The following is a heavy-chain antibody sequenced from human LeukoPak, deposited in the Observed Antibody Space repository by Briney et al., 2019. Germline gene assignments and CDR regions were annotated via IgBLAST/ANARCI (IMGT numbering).Heavy chain of an antibody. CDR1: GLTFSTHS. J-gene: IGHJ3*02. CDR3: ARGRPVLQLLWGAFDI. CDR2: ISSTGSYI. V-gene: IGHV3-21*01. Sequence: GGSLRLSCAASGLTFSTHSMSWVRQAPGKGLEWVSSISSTGSYIYYADSVKGRFTISRDNAKNSLYLQMNSLRAEDTAVYYCARGRPVLQLLWGAFDIWGQGTMVTVYS. D-gene: IGHD1-7*01.